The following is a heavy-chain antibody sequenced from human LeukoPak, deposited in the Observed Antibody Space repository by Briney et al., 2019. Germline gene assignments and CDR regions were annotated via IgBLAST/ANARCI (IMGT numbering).Heavy chain of an antibody. V-gene: IGHV3-23*01. J-gene: IGHJ4*02. CDR3: AKDDPYSGSYSN. D-gene: IGHD1-26*01. CDR2: ISGGGGST. CDR1: GFTFSSYA. Sequence: GGSLRLSCAASGFTFSSYAMSWVRQAPGKGLEWVSAISGGGGSTNYADSVKGRFTISRDNSKNTLYLQMNSLRAEDTAVYYCAKDDPYSGSYSNWGQGTLVTVSS.